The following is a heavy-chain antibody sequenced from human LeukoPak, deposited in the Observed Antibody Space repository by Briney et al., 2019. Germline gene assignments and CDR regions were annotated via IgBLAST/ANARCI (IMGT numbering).Heavy chain of an antibody. CDR1: GFTFSSYE. Sequence: GGSLRLSCAASGFTFSSYEMNWVRQAPGKGLEWVSYISSSGSTIYYADSVKGRFTISRDNAKNSLYLQMNSLRAEDTAVYYCATAGNSSSWYFWFAPWGQGTLITVPS. J-gene: IGHJ5*02. D-gene: IGHD6-13*01. V-gene: IGHV3-48*03. CDR2: ISSSGSTI. CDR3: ATAGNSSSWYFWFAP.